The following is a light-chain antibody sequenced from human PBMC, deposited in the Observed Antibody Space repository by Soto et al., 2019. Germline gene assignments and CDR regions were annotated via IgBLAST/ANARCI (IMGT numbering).Light chain of an antibody. V-gene: IGKV3-20*01. J-gene: IGKJ1*01. CDR1: QSVSSSY. CDR2: GAS. CDR3: QQYGSSPRT. Sequence: EIVLTQSPGTLSLSPGERATLSCRASQSVSSSYLAWYQQKPGQAPRLLLYGASSRPTGIPDRFSGSGSGRDFTLTISRLEPEDFAVYYCQQYGSSPRTFGQGTKVDIK.